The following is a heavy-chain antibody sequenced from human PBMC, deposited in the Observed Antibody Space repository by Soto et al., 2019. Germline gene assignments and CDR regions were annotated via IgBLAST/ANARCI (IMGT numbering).Heavy chain of an antibody. Sequence: GGSLRLSCAASGFTFSSYWMHWVRQAPGKGLVWVSRINSDGSSTSYADSVKGRFTISRDNAKNTLYLQMNSLRAEDTAVYYCARSIAARVWFYYYYMDVWGKGTTVTVSS. CDR1: GFTFSSYW. V-gene: IGHV3-74*01. CDR2: INSDGSST. D-gene: IGHD6-6*01. CDR3: ARSIAARVWFYYYYMDV. J-gene: IGHJ6*03.